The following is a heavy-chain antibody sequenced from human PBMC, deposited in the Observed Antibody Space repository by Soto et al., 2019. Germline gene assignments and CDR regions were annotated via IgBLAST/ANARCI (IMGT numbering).Heavy chain of an antibody. Sequence: RGESLKISCKGSGYNFATYWITWVRQRPGKGLEWMGTIDASDSYTHYGPSFEGHVTTSADRSISTAYRQWVSLKVSDTAIYFCARLYASSSPRLEPSGPGTLVTVSS. J-gene: IGHJ5*02. CDR1: GYNFATYW. CDR3: ARLYASSSPRLEP. V-gene: IGHV5-10-1*01. D-gene: IGHD6-6*01. CDR2: IDASDSYT.